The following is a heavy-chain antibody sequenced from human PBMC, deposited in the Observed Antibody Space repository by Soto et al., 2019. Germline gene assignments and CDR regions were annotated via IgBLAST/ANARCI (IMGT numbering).Heavy chain of an antibody. D-gene: IGHD6-19*01. CDR1: GFFFNTYA. CDR2: ISNDETKK. CDR3: ARSIAVAGLDY. V-gene: IGHV3-30-3*01. Sequence: LRLSCAASGFFFNTYAVHWVRQAPGKGLEWVAVISNDETKKYFADSVKGRVSISRDSSKNTVYLQMDSLRAEDTAVYYCARSIAVAGLDYWGPGTLVTVSS. J-gene: IGHJ4*02.